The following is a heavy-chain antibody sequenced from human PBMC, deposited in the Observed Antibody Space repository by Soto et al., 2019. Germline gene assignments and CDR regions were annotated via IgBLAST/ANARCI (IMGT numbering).Heavy chain of an antibody. Sequence: QVQLQQWGAGLLKPSETLSLTCAVYGGSFSGYYWTWIRQPPGTGLEWIGEINHSGSTNYNPSLKRRVTIAVDTTKNQFPLKLTSVTAADTAVYYCARDKITGLLDYRGQGTLVTVSS. V-gene: IGHV4-34*01. J-gene: IGHJ4*02. CDR3: ARDKITGLLDY. CDR2: INHSGST. CDR1: GGSFSGYY. D-gene: IGHD2-8*02.